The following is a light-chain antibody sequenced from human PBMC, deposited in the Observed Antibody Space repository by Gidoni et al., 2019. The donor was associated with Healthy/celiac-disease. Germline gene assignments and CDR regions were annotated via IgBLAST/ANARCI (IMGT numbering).Light chain of an antibody. J-gene: IGKJ2*03. CDR1: QSIRSD. CDR2: AAS. Sequence: DIQMTQSPSSLSASVGDRVTITCRASQSIRSDLNWYQQKPGKAPKLLSYAASSLQSGVPSRFSGSGSGTDFTLTISSLQPEDFATYYCQQSYSTPPGFGQGTKLEIK. V-gene: IGKV1-39*01. CDR3: QQSYSTPPG.